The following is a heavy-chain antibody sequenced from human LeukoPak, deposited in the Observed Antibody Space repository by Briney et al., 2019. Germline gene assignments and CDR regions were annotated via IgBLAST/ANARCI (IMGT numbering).Heavy chain of an antibody. D-gene: IGHD6-13*01. V-gene: IGHV1-69*04. J-gene: IGHJ4*02. Sequence: SVKVSCKASGGTFSSYAISWVRQAPGQGLEWMGRIIPILGIANYAQKFQGRVTITAGKSTSTAYMELSSLRSEDTAVYYCARLAAAGGADYWGQGTLVTVSS. CDR3: ARLAAAGGADY. CDR2: IIPILGIA. CDR1: GGTFSSYA.